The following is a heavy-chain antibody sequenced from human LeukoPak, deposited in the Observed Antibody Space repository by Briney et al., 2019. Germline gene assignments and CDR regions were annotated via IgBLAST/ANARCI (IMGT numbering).Heavy chain of an antibody. D-gene: IGHD2-15*01. J-gene: IGHJ4*02. Sequence: GGSLRLSWAAAGFSFSTYAMSWVRRAPGELVELVSTISGGGGSTYYADSVRRRLTLARDNSKNTLHLQMNILKADDTAIYYSANGGDAGGSPAALFDYWGQGTLVTVSS. CDR1: GFSFSTYA. CDR3: ANGGDAGGSPAALFDY. V-gene: IGHV3-23*01. CDR2: ISGGGGST.